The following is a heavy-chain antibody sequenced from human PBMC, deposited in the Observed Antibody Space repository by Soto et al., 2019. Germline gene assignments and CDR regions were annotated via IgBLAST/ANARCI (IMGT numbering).Heavy chain of an antibody. CDR2: IIPVFGTP. CDR1: GGTFSNYA. J-gene: IGHJ4*02. V-gene: IGHV1-69*01. Sequence: QVQLLQAGGEVKKPGSSVKVSCKASGGTFSNYALNWVRQAPGQGLEWMGGIIPVFGTPNYAQNFQGRVTITADESTSTTYMELSSLRSEDTAVYYCAGRYYNDGGGYHSVWGQGTLVTVSS. D-gene: IGHD3-22*01. CDR3: AGRYYNDGGGYHSV.